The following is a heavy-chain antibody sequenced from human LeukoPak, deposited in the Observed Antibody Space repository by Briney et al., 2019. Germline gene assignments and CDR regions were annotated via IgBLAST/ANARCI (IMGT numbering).Heavy chain of an antibody. J-gene: IGHJ2*01. CDR2: IKQDGSEK. CDR3: ARTVGYWFFDL. Sequence: GGSRRLSCAASGFTSSNYWMVWVRQAPGKGLEWVANIKQDGSEKNCVDSVKGRFTISRDNAKNSLYLQMNSLRVEDTAVYYCARTVGYWFFDLWGRGTLVTVSS. D-gene: IGHD1-26*01. CDR1: GFTSSNYW. V-gene: IGHV3-7*01.